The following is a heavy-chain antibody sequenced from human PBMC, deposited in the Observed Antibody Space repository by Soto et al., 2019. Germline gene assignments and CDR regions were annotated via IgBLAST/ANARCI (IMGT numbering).Heavy chain of an antibody. J-gene: IGHJ6*02. V-gene: IGHV4-59*01. Sequence: SETLSLTCTVSGVSISSYYWSWIRQPPGKGLEWIGYIYYSGSTNYNPSLKSRVTISVDTSKNQFSLKLSSVTAADTAVYYCAREGYSSGYYYYYGMDVWGQGTTVTVS. CDR1: GVSISSYY. CDR2: IYYSGST. D-gene: IGHD3-22*01. CDR3: AREGYSSGYYYYYGMDV.